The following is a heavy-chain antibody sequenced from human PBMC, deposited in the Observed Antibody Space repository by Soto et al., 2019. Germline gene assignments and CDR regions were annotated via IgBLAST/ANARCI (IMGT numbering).Heavy chain of an antibody. D-gene: IGHD6-19*01. Sequence: GASVKVSCKASGYTFTSYGISWVRQAPGQGLEWMGWISAYNGNTNYAQKLQGRVTMTTDTSTSTAYMELRSLRSDDTAVYYCARDSAVAGRVNWFDPWGQGTLVTVSS. CDR3: ARDSAVAGRVNWFDP. CDR1: GYTFTSYG. CDR2: ISAYNGNT. V-gene: IGHV1-18*01. J-gene: IGHJ5*02.